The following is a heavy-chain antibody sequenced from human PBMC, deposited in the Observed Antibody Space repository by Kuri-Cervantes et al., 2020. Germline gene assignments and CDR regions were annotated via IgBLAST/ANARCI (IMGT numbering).Heavy chain of an antibody. CDR1: GFTFDDYT. CDR3: TTFDL. V-gene: IGHV3-7*03. Sequence: GESLKISCAASGFTFDDYTMHWVRQAPGKGLEWVANIKQDGSEKYYVDSVKGRFTTSRDNAKNSLFLHMNSLKTEDTALYYCTTFDLWGQGTLVTVSS. CDR2: IKQDGSEK. J-gene: IGHJ4*02. D-gene: IGHD1-14*01.